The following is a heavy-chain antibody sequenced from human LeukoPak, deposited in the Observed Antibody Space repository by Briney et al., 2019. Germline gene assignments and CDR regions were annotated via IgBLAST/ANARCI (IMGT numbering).Heavy chain of an antibody. J-gene: IGHJ4*02. V-gene: IGHV3-23*01. D-gene: IGHD3-10*01. CDR3: AKGHYYGSGSLDY. CDR2: IGGRDGST. Sequence: GGSPRLSCAASGFTFSSYGMSWVRQAPGKGLERVSAIGGRDGSTYYADSVKGRFTISRDNSKNTLYVQMNSLRAEDMAVYYCAKGHYYGSGSLDYWGQGTLVTVSS. CDR1: GFTFSSYG.